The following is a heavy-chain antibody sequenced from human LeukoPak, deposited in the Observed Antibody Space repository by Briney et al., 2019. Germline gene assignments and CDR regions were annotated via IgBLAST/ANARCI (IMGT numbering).Heavy chain of an antibody. D-gene: IGHD1-26*01. Sequence: SETLSLTCTVSGGSISTYNWTWIRQPAGEGLEWIGRIYTSGSTNYNPSLKSRVTMSVDTSKNQFSLKLTSVTAADTAVYFCATEHYFAMDVWGQGTTVTVSS. CDR3: ATEHYFAMDV. V-gene: IGHV4-4*07. CDR1: GGSISTYN. J-gene: IGHJ6*02. CDR2: IYTSGST.